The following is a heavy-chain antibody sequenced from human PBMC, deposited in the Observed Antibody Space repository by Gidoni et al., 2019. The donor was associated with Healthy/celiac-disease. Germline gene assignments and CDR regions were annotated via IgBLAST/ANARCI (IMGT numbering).Heavy chain of an antibody. CDR2: MSWKSCSI. Sequence: EVQLVESGGGLVQPGRSLRLSCAASGFPFDDYARYWVRQAPGKGLDGVSGMSWKSCSIGYADSVKGLFTISRDNAKNSLYMQMNSLRAEDTAVYYCAKGIGGDYGYFDYWGQGTLVTVSS. D-gene: IGHD4-17*01. V-gene: IGHV3-9*01. CDR1: GFPFDDYA. J-gene: IGHJ4*02. CDR3: AKGIGGDYGYFDY.